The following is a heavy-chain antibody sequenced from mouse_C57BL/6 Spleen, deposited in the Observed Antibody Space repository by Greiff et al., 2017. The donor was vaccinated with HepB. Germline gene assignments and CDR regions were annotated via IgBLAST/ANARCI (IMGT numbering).Heavy chain of an antibody. CDR2: INYDGSST. V-gene: IGHV5-16*01. D-gene: IGHD4-1*01. CDR1: GFTFSDYY. CDR3: ARVGGNWDFDY. Sequence: EVQLVESEGGLVQPGSSMKLSCTASGFTFSDYYMAWVRQVPEKGLEWVANINYDGSSTYYLDSLKSRFIISRDNAKNILYLQMSSLKSEDTATYYCARVGGNWDFDYWGQGTTLTVSS. J-gene: IGHJ2*01.